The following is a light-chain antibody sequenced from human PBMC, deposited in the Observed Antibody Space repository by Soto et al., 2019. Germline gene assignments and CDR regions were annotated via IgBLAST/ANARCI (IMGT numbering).Light chain of an antibody. Sequence: QSVLTQPPSVSGAPGQRVTISCTGSSSNIGAGYDVHWYQQLPSTVPKLLIYGTSNPPSGVPDRFSGSKSGTSASLAITGLQAEDEADYYCSSYTTLITVVFGGGTKVTVL. V-gene: IGLV1-40*01. CDR2: GTS. J-gene: IGLJ2*01. CDR1: SSNIGAGYD. CDR3: SSYTTLITVV.